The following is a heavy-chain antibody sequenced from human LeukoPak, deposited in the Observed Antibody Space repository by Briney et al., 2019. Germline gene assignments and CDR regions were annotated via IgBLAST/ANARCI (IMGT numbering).Heavy chain of an antibody. D-gene: IGHD5-24*01. V-gene: IGHV1-46*01. CDR3: ARVMTDGYNYVMWDY. CDR1: GYTVTSYY. J-gene: IGHJ4*02. CDR2: LNPSGGSS. Sequence: ASVKVSCKASGYTVTSYYMHWVRQAPGQGLEWMGILNPSGGSSSYAQKFQGRATLTRATSTSTVYMELSSLRSEDTAVYYCARVMTDGYNYVMWDYWGQGTLVTVSS.